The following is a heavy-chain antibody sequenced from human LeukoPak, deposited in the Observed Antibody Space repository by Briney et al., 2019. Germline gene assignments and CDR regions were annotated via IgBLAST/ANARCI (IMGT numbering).Heavy chain of an antibody. CDR2: IYYSGST. CDR3: ARVGPPFDY. V-gene: IGHV4-39*07. Sequence: PSETLSLTCTVSGGSISSSSYSWGWVRQPPGKGLEWIGSIYYSGSTYYNPSLKSRVTISVDTSKNQFSLKLSSVTAADTAVYYCARVGPPFDYWGQGTLVTVSS. J-gene: IGHJ4*02. CDR1: GGSISSSSYS.